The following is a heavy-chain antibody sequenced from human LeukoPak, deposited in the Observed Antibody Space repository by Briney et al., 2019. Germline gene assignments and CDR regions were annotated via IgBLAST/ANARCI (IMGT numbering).Heavy chain of an antibody. V-gene: IGHV5-51*01. D-gene: IGHD5-18*01. CDR2: IYPGDSET. CDR1: GYSFTTNW. Sequence: GESLKISCKGSGYSFTTNWIGWVRQMPGKGLEWMGIIYPGDSETRYSPSFQGQVTISADKSISTAYVQWSSLKASDTAMYYCVRSRGYSYGYSYYFDYWGQGTLVTVSS. J-gene: IGHJ4*02. CDR3: VRSRGYSYGYSYYFDY.